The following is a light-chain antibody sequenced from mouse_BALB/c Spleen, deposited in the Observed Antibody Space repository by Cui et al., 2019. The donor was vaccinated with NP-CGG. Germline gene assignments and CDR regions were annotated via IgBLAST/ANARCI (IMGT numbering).Light chain of an antibody. V-gene: IGLV1*01. CDR3: ALWYSNHWV. CDR2: GTN. J-gene: IGLJ1*01. CDR1: TGAVTTNNY. Sequence: QAVVTQESALTTSPGETVTLTCRSSTGAVTTNNYANWVEEKPDHLFTGLTGGTNNRAPGVPARCSGSLIGDKAALTITGAQTEDEAIYFCALWYSNHWVFGGGTKLTVL.